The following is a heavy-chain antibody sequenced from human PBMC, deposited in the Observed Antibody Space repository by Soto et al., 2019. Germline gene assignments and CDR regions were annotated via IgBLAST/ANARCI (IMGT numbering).Heavy chain of an antibody. CDR1: GFTFSNYA. D-gene: IGHD5-18*01. Sequence: RLSCAASGFTFSNYAMSLGRQAPVQGLEWVSSISGSGGGTYYAGSVKGRLAISRDNSKNTLYLQMNSLGAEDTALYYCARSSLEDSATSGVDHCGQGTLVTFSS. CDR3: ARSSLEDSATSGVDH. CDR2: ISGSGGGT. J-gene: IGHJ5*02. V-gene: IGHV3-23*01.